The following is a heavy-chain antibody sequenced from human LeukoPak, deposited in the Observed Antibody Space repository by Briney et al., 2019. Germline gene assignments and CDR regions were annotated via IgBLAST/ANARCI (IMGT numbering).Heavy chain of an antibody. Sequence: SETLSLTCTVSGGSISSSSYYWGWIRQPPGKGLEWIGSIYYSGSTYYNPSLKSRVTISVDTSKNQFSLKLSSVTAADTAVYYCARVNFAAYYYDSSGIYYFDYWGQGTLVTVSS. V-gene: IGHV4-39*07. CDR1: GGSISSSSYY. CDR2: IYYSGST. CDR3: ARVNFAAYYYDSSGIYYFDY. D-gene: IGHD3-22*01. J-gene: IGHJ4*02.